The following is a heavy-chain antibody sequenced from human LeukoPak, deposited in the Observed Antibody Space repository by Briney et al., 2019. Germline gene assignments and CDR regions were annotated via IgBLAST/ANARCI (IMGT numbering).Heavy chain of an antibody. J-gene: IGHJ3*02. D-gene: IGHD2-21*02. CDR3: ASGAYCGGDCYSGAFDI. CDR1: GYSFTNYW. CDR2: ICPGDSDT. V-gene: IGHV5-51*01. Sequence: GESLKISCKGSGYSFTNYWIGWVRQMPGKGLEWMGIICPGDSDTRYSPSFQGQVTISADKSISTAYLQWSSLKASDSAMYYCASGAYCGGDCYSGAFDIWGQGTMVTVSS.